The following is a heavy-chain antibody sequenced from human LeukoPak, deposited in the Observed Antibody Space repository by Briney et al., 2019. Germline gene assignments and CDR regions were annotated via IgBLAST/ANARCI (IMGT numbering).Heavy chain of an antibody. J-gene: IGHJ6*02. CDR1: GGSFSGYY. Sequence: SETLSLTCAVYGGSFSGYYWSWIRQPPGKGLEWIGETNHSGSTNYNPSLKSRVTISVDTSKNQFSLKLSSVTAADTAVYYCARVVAHTEYYYYGMDVWGQGTTVTVSS. CDR3: ARVVAHTEYYYYGMDV. V-gene: IGHV4-34*01. D-gene: IGHD2-15*01. CDR2: TNHSGST.